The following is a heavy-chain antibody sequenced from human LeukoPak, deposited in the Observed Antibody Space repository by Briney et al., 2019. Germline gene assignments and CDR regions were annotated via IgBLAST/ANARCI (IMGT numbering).Heavy chain of an antibody. CDR1: GFTFSSYV. J-gene: IGHJ4*02. CDR3: AKTPRYYYDSSALGY. D-gene: IGHD3-22*01. V-gene: IGHV3-23*01. CDR2: ISGSGGST. Sequence: PGGSLRLSCAASGFTFSSYVMSWVRQAPGKGLEWVSAISGSGGSTYYADSVKGRFTISRDNSKNTLYLQMNSLRAEDTAVYYCAKTPRYYYDSSALGYWGQGTLVTVSS.